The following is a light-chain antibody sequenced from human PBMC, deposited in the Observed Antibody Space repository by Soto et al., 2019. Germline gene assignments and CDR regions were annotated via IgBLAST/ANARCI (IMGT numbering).Light chain of an antibody. J-gene: IGKJ2*01. CDR1: QAISNY. V-gene: IGKV1-33*01. Sequence: IQMTQSPSSLSASVGDRVTITCQASQAISNYLNWYQQKPGKAPKLLIYDASNLETGVPSRFSGSGSGTDFTFTISSLQPEDIATYYCQQYDNLPPYTFGQGTKLEIK. CDR3: QQYDNLPPYT. CDR2: DAS.